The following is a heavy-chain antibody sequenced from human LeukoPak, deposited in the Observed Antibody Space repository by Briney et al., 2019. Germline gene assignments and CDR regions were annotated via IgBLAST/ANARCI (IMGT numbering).Heavy chain of an antibody. D-gene: IGHD3-10*01. CDR3: ARSGYYGSGSYGWFDP. CDR2: ISSSSSYI. CDR1: GFTFSSYS. J-gene: IGHJ5*02. Sequence: PGGSLRLSCAASGFTFSSYSMNWVRQAPGKGLEWVSSISSSSSYIYYADSVKGRFTISRDNAKNSLYLQMNSLRAEDTALYYCARSGYYGSGSYGWFDPWGQGTLVTVSS. V-gene: IGHV3-21*04.